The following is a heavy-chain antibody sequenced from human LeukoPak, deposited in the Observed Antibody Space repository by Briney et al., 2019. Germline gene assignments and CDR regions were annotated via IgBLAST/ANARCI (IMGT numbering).Heavy chain of an antibody. CDR2: MSPLDSDT. V-gene: IGHV5-51*01. Sequence: GESLQISCQGSGYSFTSYWIGWVRQMPGKDLEWMGIMSPLDSDTRYSPSSQGRVTMSADKSVSTAYLQWSSLKASDTAIYYRARRVINGGHFFDYWGQGTQVIVSS. D-gene: IGHD2-21*01. J-gene: IGHJ4*02. CDR3: ARRVINGGHFFDY. CDR1: GYSFTSYW.